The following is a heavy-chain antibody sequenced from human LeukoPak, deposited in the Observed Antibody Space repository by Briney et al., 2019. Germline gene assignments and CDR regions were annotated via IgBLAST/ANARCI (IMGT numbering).Heavy chain of an antibody. J-gene: IGHJ4*02. Sequence: SETLSLTCPVYGGSFSVYSWSGIRQPPGKGRGWSGEINYSGSTNYNPSLKRRVTISVDTSKNQLSLKLSTVTAADTAVYYCARGNRSPYYYGSGSYYYFDYWGQGTLVTVSS. D-gene: IGHD3-10*01. CDR2: INYSGST. CDR3: ARGNRSPYYYGSGSYYYFDY. CDR1: GGSFSVYS. V-gene: IGHV4-34*01.